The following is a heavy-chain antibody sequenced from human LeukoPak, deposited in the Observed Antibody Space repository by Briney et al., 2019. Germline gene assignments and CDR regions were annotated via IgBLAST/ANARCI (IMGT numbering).Heavy chain of an antibody. CDR3: AKGRSDFFAYYYYLDV. J-gene: IGHJ6*03. Sequence: ASVKVSCKASGYTLTSKFIHWVPQAPGPGPEGMGIINHSGGRTYYAQKFQGRVTMTSDTSPSTVYMELTRLRSEDTAVYYCAKGRSDFFAYYYYLDVWGKGTTVTVSS. D-gene: IGHD2-21*02. CDR1: GYTLTSKF. V-gene: IGHV1-46*03. CDR2: INHSGGRT.